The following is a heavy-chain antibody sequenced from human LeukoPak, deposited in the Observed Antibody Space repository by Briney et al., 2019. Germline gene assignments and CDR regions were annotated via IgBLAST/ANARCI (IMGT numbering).Heavy chain of an antibody. J-gene: IGHJ4*02. Sequence: PGGSLRLSCAASGFTFSSYSMYWVRQAPGKGLEWVSSISSSSSYIYYADSVKGRFTISRDNAKNSLYLQMNSLRAEDTAVYYCARAEAGGSYYFDYWGQGTLVTVSS. CDR2: ISSSSSYI. CDR3: ARAEAGGSYYFDY. CDR1: GFTFSSYS. V-gene: IGHV3-21*01. D-gene: IGHD1-26*01.